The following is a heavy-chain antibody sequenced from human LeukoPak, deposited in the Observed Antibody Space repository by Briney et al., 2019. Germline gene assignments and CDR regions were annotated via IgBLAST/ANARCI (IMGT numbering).Heavy chain of an antibody. CDR3: ARDALWFGETTYYYGMDV. Sequence: PGGSLRLSCAASGFTFSDYYMSWIRQAPGKGLEWVSYISSSSSYTNYADSVKGRFTISRDNAKNSLYLQMNSLRVEDTAVYYCARDALWFGETTYYYGMDVWGKGTTVTVSS. V-gene: IGHV3-11*06. CDR2: ISSSSSYT. D-gene: IGHD3-10*01. CDR1: GFTFSDYY. J-gene: IGHJ6*04.